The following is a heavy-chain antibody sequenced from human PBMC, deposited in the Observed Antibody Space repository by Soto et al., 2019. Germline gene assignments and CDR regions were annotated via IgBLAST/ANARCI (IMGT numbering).Heavy chain of an antibody. D-gene: IGHD1-26*01. Sequence: GVLVNVYWKAAGYGFSIYAMHWGRQTPGQRLEWMGWINDGNGNTKYSQKFQGRVTITRDTSASTAYMELSGLRSEDIAVYYCARDSPASGSYFDYWGQGTLVIVSS. J-gene: IGHJ4*02. V-gene: IGHV1-3*01. CDR1: GYGFSIYA. CDR2: INDGNGNT. CDR3: ARDSPASGSYFDY.